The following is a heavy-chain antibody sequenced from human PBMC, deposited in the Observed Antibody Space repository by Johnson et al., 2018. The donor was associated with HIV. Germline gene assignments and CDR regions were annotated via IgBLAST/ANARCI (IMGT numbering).Heavy chain of an antibody. CDR3: ARVSRLGDIVVLSDAFDI. D-gene: IGHD2-2*01. J-gene: IGHJ3*02. V-gene: IGHV3-20*04. CDR2: INWNGGKT. CDR1: GFTFDDHA. Sequence: EVQLVESGGGVVRPGGSLRLSCEASGFTFDDHAMSWVRQAPGKGLEWVSGINWNGGKTGYADSVKGRFTISRDNAKKSLYLQMNSLRVEDTALYYCARVSRLGDIVVLSDAFDIWGQGTMVTVSS.